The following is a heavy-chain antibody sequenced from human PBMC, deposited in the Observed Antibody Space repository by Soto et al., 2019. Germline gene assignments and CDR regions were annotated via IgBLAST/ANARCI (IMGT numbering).Heavy chain of an antibody. V-gene: IGHV4-34*01. CDR3: ARYKITGLFDY. J-gene: IGHJ4*02. CDR2: INHSGST. D-gene: IGHD2-8*02. CDR1: GGSFSGYY. Sequence: SDTLSLTCAVYGGSFSGYYWTWIRQPPGTGLEWIGEINHSGSTNYNPSLKSRVTISVDTSKNQFSLKLTSVTAADTAVYYCARYKITGLFDYWGQGTLVTVAS.